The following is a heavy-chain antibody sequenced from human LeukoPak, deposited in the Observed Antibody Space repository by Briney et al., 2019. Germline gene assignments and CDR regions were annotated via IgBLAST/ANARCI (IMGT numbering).Heavy chain of an antibody. V-gene: IGHV1-2*02. J-gene: IGHJ4*02. CDR2: IDPNSGGT. CDR3: ARDYSSSPGDY. D-gene: IGHD6-19*01. Sequence: ASVTVSCKASGYTFTIYYIHWVRQAPGQGLEWIGWIDPNSGGTNYAQKFQGRVTLTRDTSITTAYMELNRLRSDDTAVYYCARDYSSSPGDYWGQGSLVTVSS. CDR1: GYTFTIYY.